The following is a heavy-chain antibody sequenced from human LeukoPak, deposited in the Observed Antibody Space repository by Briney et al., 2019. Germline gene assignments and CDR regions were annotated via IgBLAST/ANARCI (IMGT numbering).Heavy chain of an antibody. CDR1: GGSISSGGYS. J-gene: IGHJ4*02. CDR2: IYHSGST. V-gene: IGHV4-30-2*01. D-gene: IGHD6-13*01. Sequence: SETLSLTCAVSGGSISSGGYSWSWIRQPPGKGLEWIGYIYHSGSTYYNPSLKSRVTISVDRSKNQFPLKLSSVTAADTAVYYCATQQLGVVYWGQGTLVTVSS. CDR3: ATQQLGVVY.